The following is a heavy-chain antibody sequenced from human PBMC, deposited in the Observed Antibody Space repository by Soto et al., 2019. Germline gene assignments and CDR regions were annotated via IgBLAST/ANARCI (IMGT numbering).Heavy chain of an antibody. CDR3: AKYQVTYGSAVFHFDY. D-gene: IGHD3-10*01. J-gene: IGHJ4*02. CDR1: GFSFSSYD. V-gene: IGHV3-33*06. Sequence: PGGSLRLSCAASGFSFSSYDIYWVRQSPGQGLEWVALIWSDGTEKYYADSVKGRFTISRDNSKNTMYVEMNSLRAEDTAVYYCAKYQVTYGSAVFHFDYWGQGTLVTVSS. CDR2: IWSDGTEK.